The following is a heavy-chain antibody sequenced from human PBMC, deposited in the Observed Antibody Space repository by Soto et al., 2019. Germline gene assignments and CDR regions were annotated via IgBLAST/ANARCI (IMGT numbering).Heavy chain of an antibody. V-gene: IGHV1-69*13. J-gene: IGHJ4*02. D-gene: IGHD4-17*01. CDR2: IIPIFGTA. CDR1: GGTFSSYA. CDR3: ARARTPDYVFDY. Sequence: SVKVSCKASGGTFSSYAISWVRQAPGQGLEWMGGIIPIFGTANYAQKFQGRVTITADESTSTAYMELSSLRSEDTAVYYCARARTPDYVFDYWGQGTLVTVSS.